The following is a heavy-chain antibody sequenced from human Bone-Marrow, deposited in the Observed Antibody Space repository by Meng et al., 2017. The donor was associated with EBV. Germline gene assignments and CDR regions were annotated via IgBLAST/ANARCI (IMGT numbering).Heavy chain of an antibody. CDR3: ARINCSGGSCYSPLWY. Sequence: QVLRVKLGAQVKKPGASVQVSCKASGYTFTSYGISWVRQAPGEGREWMGWISAYNGNTNYAQKLQGRVTMTTDTSTSTAYMELRSLRSDDTAVYYCARINCSGGSCYSPLWYWGQGTLVTVSS. D-gene: IGHD2-15*01. V-gene: IGHV1-18*01. J-gene: IGHJ4*02. CDR2: ISAYNGNT. CDR1: GYTFTSYG.